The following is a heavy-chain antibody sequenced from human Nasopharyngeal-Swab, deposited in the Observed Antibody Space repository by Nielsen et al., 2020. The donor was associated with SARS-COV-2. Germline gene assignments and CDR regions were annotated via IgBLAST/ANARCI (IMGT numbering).Heavy chain of an antibody. CDR1: GSSIRSDPFY. J-gene: IGHJ4*02. V-gene: IGHV4-39*07. CDR3: AREVGARAGYVY. Sequence: SETLSLTCKVSGSSIRSDPFYWGWLRQPPGKGLEWIGSIYNTGTTFYNPSLESRATLSRDTSKNEFSLRLSSLAAADSAVYFCAREVGARAGYVYWGQGLLVTAPQ. D-gene: IGHD1-26*01. CDR2: IYNTGTT.